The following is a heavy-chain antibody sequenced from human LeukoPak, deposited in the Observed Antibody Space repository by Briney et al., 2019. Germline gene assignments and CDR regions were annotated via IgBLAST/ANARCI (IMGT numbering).Heavy chain of an antibody. CDR3: ARTIVGATFDY. V-gene: IGHV3-9*01. J-gene: IGHJ4*02. D-gene: IGHD1-26*01. CDR2: ISWNSGSI. CDR1: GFIFDDYA. Sequence: GGSLRLSCAASGFIFDDYAMHWVRQAPGKGLEWVSGISWNSGSIGYADSVKGRFTISRDNAKNSLYLQMNSLRAEDTALYYCARTIVGATFDYWGQGTLVTVSS.